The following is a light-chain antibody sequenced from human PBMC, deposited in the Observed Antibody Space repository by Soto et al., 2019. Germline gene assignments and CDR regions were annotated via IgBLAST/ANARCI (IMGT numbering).Light chain of an antibody. CDR3: QQYNNWQGT. J-gene: IGKJ1*01. V-gene: IGKV3-15*01. CDR1: QSVSSN. CDR2: GAS. Sequence: EIVMTQSPATLSVSPGERATLSCRASQSVSSNLAWYQQKPGQAPRLLIYGASTRATDIPARFSGSGSGTEFPLTISSLQSEDFAVYYCQQYNNWQGTFGQGTKVEIK.